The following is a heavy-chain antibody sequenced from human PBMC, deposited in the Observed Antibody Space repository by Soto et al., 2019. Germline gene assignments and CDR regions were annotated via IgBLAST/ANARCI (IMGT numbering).Heavy chain of an antibody. Sequence: QVQLQQSGPGLVKPSQTLSLTCAISGDSVSSNSASWIWIRQSPSRGLAWLGRTYYRSTWYYNYAESVKSRITVTPDTSKNQFPLQLNSVTPEDTAVYYCASVTWKFVTSRDYWGQGRLVTVSS. CDR3: ASVTWKFVTSRDY. D-gene: IGHD1-1*01. CDR2: TYYRSTWYY. CDR1: GDSVSSNSAS. J-gene: IGHJ4*02. V-gene: IGHV6-1*01.